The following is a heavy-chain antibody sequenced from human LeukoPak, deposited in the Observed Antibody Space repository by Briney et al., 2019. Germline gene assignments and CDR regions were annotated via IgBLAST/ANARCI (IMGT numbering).Heavy chain of an antibody. Sequence: GGSLRLSCSASGFTFSSYAMHWVRQAPGKGLEYVSAISSNGGSTYYADSVKGRITISRDNSKNTLYLQMSSLRAEDTAVYYCVKDPTTYGCGFDYWGQGTLVTVSS. D-gene: IGHD3-10*01. CDR3: VKDPTTYGCGFDY. CDR1: GFTFSSYA. J-gene: IGHJ4*02. CDR2: ISSNGGST. V-gene: IGHV3-64D*06.